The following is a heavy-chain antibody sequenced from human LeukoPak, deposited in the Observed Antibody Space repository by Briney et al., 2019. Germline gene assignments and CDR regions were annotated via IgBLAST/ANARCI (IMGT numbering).Heavy chain of an antibody. CDR2: ISYDGNNE. CDR3: AKDRSTGWYAGFDY. D-gene: IGHD6-19*01. CDR1: GFTFSSYG. J-gene: IGHJ4*02. V-gene: IGHV3-30*18. Sequence: GGSLRLSCAASGFTFSSYGIHRVRQAPGKGLEWVAVISYDGNNEYYADSVKGRFTISRDNSKSTLYLQMNSLRAEDTAIYYCAKDRSTGWYAGFDYWGQGTLVTVSS.